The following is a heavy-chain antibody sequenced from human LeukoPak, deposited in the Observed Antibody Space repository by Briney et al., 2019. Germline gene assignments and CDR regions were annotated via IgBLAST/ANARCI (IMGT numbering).Heavy chain of an antibody. V-gene: IGHV1-46*01. CDR3: ARGGRERYSSGWTDAFDI. Sequence: ASVTVSCKASGYTFTSYYMHWVRQAPGQGLEWMGIINPSGGSTSYAQKFQGRVTMTRDTSTSTVYMELSSLSSEDTAVYYCARGGRERYSSGWTDAFDIWGQATIVAVCS. CDR1: GYTFTSYY. CDR2: INPSGGST. J-gene: IGHJ3*02. D-gene: IGHD6-19*01.